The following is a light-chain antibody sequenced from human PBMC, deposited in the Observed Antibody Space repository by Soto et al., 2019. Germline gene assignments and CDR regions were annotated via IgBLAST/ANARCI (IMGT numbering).Light chain of an antibody. CDR1: QSVSSY. J-gene: IGKJ4*01. V-gene: IGKV3-11*01. CDR3: QQRINWPPLT. CDR2: DAS. Sequence: EIVLTQSPATLSWSPGVRATLSCRASQSVSSYLAWYQQKPGQAPRLLIYDASTRATGTPARFSGSGSGTDFTLTISSLEPEDFAVYYCQQRINWPPLTFGGGNRVEIK.